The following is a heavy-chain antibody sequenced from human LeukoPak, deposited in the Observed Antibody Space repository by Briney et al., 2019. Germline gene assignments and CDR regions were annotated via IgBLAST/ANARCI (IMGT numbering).Heavy chain of an antibody. CDR1: GGSISSYY. CDR3: AGPYGSGSYSP. CDR2: IYYSGST. D-gene: IGHD3-10*01. J-gene: IGHJ5*02. Sequence: PSETLSLTCTVSGGSISSYYWSWIRQPPGKGLEWIGYIYYSGSTNYNPSLKSRATISVDTSKNQFSLKLSSVTAADTAVYYCAGPYGSGSYSPWGQGTLVTVSS. V-gene: IGHV4-59*12.